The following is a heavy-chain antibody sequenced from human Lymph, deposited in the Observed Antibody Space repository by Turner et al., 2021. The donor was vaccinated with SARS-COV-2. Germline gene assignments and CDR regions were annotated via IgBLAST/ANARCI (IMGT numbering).Heavy chain of an antibody. CDR3: ARETVNNWVDP. CDR1: GGSMNSNY. V-gene: IGHV4-59*01. CDR2: IYYRGST. J-gene: IGHJ5*02. Sequence: QVQLQESGSRLVKHLVPLSLTCTVSGGSMNSNYWSWIRQPPGERREWIGYIYYRGSTNYNPSLESRVTISVDTSRNQFSLNLTSVTAADTAIYYCARETVNNWVDPWGQGTLVTVSS. D-gene: IGHD2-21*02.